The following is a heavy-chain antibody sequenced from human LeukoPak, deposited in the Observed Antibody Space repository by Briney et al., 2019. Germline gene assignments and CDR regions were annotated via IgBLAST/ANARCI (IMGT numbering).Heavy chain of an antibody. CDR3: ARASDFYS. CDR2: ISSTGSPI. V-gene: IGHV3-48*01. J-gene: IGHJ4*02. Sequence: PGGSLRLSCAASGFTFSNYGMTWVRQAPGKGLEWVSYISSTGSPIYYADSVKGRFTISRDNAKNSLYLQMNSLRAEDTAFYYCARASDFYSWGQGALVTVSS. CDR1: GFTFSNYG.